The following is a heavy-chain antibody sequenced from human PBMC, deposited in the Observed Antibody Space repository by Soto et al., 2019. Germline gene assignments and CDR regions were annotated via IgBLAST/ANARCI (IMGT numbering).Heavy chain of an antibody. Sequence: SETLSLTCAVSGYSISSGYYWGWIRQPPGKGLEWIGNIYHSGSTYYNPSLKSRVTISVDTSRNQFSLKLSSVTAADTAVYYCAKILDAYNPPVDYWGQGTLVTVSS. CDR3: AKILDAYNPPVDY. CDR1: GYSISSGYY. CDR2: IYHSGST. D-gene: IGHD1-1*01. J-gene: IGHJ4*02. V-gene: IGHV4-38-2*01.